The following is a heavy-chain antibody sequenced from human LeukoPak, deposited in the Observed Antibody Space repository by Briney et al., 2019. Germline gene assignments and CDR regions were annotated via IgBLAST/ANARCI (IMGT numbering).Heavy chain of an antibody. D-gene: IGHD1-14*01. V-gene: IGHV3-9*01. Sequence: PGRALRPSCAPSGFTFDDYSIHWVRQAPGKGLEWVSGISGNSGSIGYADSVRGRCTISRDNAKNSMYLQMNSLRAEDTALYYCAREDRGRAPDYYYGMDVWGQGTTVTVSS. J-gene: IGHJ6*02. CDR2: ISGNSGSI. CDR3: AREDRGRAPDYYYGMDV. CDR1: GFTFDDYS.